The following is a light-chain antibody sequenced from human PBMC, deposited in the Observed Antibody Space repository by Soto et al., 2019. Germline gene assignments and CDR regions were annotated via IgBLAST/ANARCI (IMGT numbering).Light chain of an antibody. CDR2: DDS. CDR3: QMCEGTSDHVG. V-gene: IGLV3-21*02. CDR1: NIGSKS. J-gene: IGLJ2*01. Sequence: SYELAKPPSVSVAPGQTARITCGGTNIGSKSVHWYQQKAGQSPVLVVYDDSDRPYGIPERFSGSTSGNTATLTISRVEAWDEADYYCQMCEGTSDHVGFGGGTKLTV.